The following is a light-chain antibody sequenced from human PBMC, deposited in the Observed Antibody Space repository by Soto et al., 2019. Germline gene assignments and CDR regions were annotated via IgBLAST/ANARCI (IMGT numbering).Light chain of an antibody. CDR1: SSDVGGYDY. V-gene: IGLV2-14*01. Sequence: QSALTQPASVSRSPGQSFTISCTGASSDVGGYDYVSWYQQHPGKAPKLILYEVNNRPSGVSNHFSGSKSGNTASLIISGLQADDEADYYCSSYSTTSTLVFGSGTKLTVL. CDR2: EVN. J-gene: IGLJ1*01. CDR3: SSYSTTSTLV.